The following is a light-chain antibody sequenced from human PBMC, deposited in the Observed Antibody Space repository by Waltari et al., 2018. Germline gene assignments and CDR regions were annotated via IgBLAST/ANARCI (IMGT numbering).Light chain of an antibody. V-gene: IGKV3-20*01. CDR1: QSVSRT. J-gene: IGKJ1*01. CDR2: GAS. Sequence: IVLTQSPDTLSLSPGERATLSCRASQSVSRTLAWYQQKPGQAPRLLIYGASTRAAGIPDRISGSGSGTDFSLTISRLEPEDFAVYYCQHYVRLPVTFGQGTKVEIK. CDR3: QHYVRLPVT.